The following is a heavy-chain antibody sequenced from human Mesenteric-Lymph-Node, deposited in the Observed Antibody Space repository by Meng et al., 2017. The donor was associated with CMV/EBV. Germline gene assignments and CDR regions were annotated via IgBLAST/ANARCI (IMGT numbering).Heavy chain of an antibody. CDR2: ISYDGSNK. CDR3: ARRMGTDAFDI. J-gene: IGHJ3*02. Sequence: GESLKISCAASGFTFSSYAMHWVRQAPGKGLEWVAVISYDGSNKYYADSVKGRFTISRDNSKNTLYLEMNNLRPEDTAVYYCARRMGTDAFDIWGQGTMVTVSS. CDR1: GFTFSSYA. D-gene: IGHD5-24*01. V-gene: IGHV3-30*04.